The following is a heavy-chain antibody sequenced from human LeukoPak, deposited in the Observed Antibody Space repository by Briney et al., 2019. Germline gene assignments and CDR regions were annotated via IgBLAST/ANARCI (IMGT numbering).Heavy chain of an antibody. J-gene: IGHJ4*02. D-gene: IGHD6-19*01. Sequence: GSLRLSCAASGFTFSSYAMSWVRQAPGKGLEWVAVIWYDGSNKYYADSVKGRFTISRDNSKNTLYLQMNSLRAEDTAVYYCAREKSSQWLRYWGQGTLVTVSS. CDR2: IWYDGSNK. CDR1: GFTFSSYA. CDR3: AREKSSQWLRY. V-gene: IGHV3-33*08.